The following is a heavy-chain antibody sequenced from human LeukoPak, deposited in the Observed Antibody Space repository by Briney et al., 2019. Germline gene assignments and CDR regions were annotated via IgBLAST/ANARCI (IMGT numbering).Heavy chain of an antibody. CDR1: GGSISSSSYY. D-gene: IGHD5-12*01. Sequence: SETLSLTCTVSGGSISSSSYYWGWIRQPPGKGLGWVGRIYYSGSTYYNPSLKSRVTISVDTSKNQFSLKLSSVTAADTAVYYCASFFSGTLKYYYYMDVWGKGTTVTVSS. CDR3: ASFFSGTLKYYYYMDV. V-gene: IGHV4-39*01. J-gene: IGHJ6*03. CDR2: IYYSGST.